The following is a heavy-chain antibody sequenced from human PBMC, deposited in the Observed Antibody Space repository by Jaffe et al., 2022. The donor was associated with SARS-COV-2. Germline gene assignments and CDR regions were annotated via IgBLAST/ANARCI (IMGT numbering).Heavy chain of an antibody. CDR1: GGSISSSSYY. Sequence: QLQLQESGPGLVKPSETLSLTCTVSGGSISSSSYYWGWIRQPPGKGLEWIGSIYYSGSTYYNPSLKSRVTISVDTSKNQFSLKLSSVTAADTAVYYCARPAGYSSSWNYYYYYMDVWGKGTTVTVSS. CDR3: ARPAGYSSSWNYYYYYMDV. CDR2: IYYSGST. D-gene: IGHD6-13*01. J-gene: IGHJ6*03. V-gene: IGHV4-39*01.